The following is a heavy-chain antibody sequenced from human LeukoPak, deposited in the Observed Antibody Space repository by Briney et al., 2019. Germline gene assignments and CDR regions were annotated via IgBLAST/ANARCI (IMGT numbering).Heavy chain of an antibody. J-gene: IGHJ4*02. CDR2: INHSGST. V-gene: IGHV4-34*01. D-gene: IGHD6-13*01. CDR3: AREDSSSWSPRFDY. Sequence: SETLSLTCAVYGGSFSGYYWSWIRQPPGKALEWIGEINHSGSTNYNPSLKSRVTISVDTSKNQFSLKLSSVTAADTAVYYCAREDSSSWSPRFDYWGQGTLVTVSS. CDR1: GGSFSGYY.